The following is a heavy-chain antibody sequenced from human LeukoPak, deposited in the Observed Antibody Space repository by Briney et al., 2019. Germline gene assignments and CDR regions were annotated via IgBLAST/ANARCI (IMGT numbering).Heavy chain of an antibody. V-gene: IGHV4-39*01. D-gene: IGHD5-24*01. CDR2: IYYSGST. CDR1: GGSISNSNSY. J-gene: IGHJ4*02. Sequence: SETLSLTCTVSGGSISNSNSYWGWVRQPPGKGLEWIGTIYYSGSTYYTPSLKSRVTISVDTSKNQFSLRLTSVTAADTAVYFCMRHEEEDGYNAKPFNFWGQGILVTVSS. CDR3: MRHEEEDGYNAKPFNF.